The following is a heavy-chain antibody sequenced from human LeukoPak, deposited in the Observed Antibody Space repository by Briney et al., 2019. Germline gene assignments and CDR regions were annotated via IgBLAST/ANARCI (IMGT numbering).Heavy chain of an antibody. D-gene: IGHD6-13*01. CDR3: TTEWGIAAAGSDY. V-gene: IGHV3-15*01. CDR1: GFTFSNAW. J-gene: IGHJ4*02. CDR2: IKSKTDGGTT. Sequence: GGSLRLSCAASGFTFSNAWMSWVRQAPGKGLEWVGRIKSKTDGGTTDYAAPVKGRFTISRDDSKNTLYLQMNSLKTEDTAVYYCTTEWGIAAAGSDYWGQGTLDTVSS.